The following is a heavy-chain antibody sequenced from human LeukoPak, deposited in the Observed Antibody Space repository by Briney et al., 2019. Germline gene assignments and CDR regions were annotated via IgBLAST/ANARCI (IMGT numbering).Heavy chain of an antibody. CDR1: GGSISSGIYY. CDR3: VRAAIGGWFDP. Sequence: LSLTCTVSGGSISSGIYYWSWIRQPAGKGLEWIGRIYTSGSTNYNPSLKSRVTISVDTSKNQFSRNLTSVTPSDTPVYYCVRAAIGGWFDPGDEGTVVTV. J-gene: IGHJ5*02. V-gene: IGHV4-61*02. CDR2: IYTSGST. D-gene: IGHD3-10*01.